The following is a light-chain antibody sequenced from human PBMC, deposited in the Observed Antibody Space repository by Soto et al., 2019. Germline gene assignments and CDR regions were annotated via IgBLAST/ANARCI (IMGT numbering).Light chain of an antibody. CDR3: ASYTSTRTWV. CDR1: SSDIGGYDS. V-gene: IGLV2-8*01. CDR2: DVS. J-gene: IGLJ3*02. Sequence: QSALTQSPSASGSPGQSVTISCTGTSSDIGGYDSVSWYQQHPGKAPKVMIYDVSKRPSGVPDRFSGSKSGNTASLTVSALQAEDEADYYCASYTSTRTWVFGGGTQLTVL.